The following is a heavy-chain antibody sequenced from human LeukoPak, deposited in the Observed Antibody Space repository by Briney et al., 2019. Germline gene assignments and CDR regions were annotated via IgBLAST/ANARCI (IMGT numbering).Heavy chain of an antibody. CDR3: ARAVSSGWYGD. CDR1: GFTFSSYD. D-gene: IGHD6-19*01. CDR2: IGPAGDP. V-gene: IGHV3-13*05. Sequence: GGSLRLSCAASGFTFSSYDMHWVRQAPGKGLDGVSAIGPAGDPYHPGSVKGRFTISRENAKTSLYLQINSLRAGDTAVYYCARAVSSGWYGDWGQGTLVTVSS. J-gene: IGHJ4*02.